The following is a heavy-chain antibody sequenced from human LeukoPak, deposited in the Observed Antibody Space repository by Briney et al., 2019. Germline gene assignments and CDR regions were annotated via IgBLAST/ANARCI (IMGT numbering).Heavy chain of an antibody. V-gene: IGHV4-4*09. D-gene: IGHD3/OR15-3a*01. CDR1: GDSISNYF. CDR3: ARSYYDFLTGFYADY. J-gene: IGHJ4*02. Sequence: PSETLSLTCSVSGDSISNYFWSWIRQPPGEGLEWIGYISTSGTTSYNPSLKSRVTVSVDTSKNQFSLRLNSVTAADTAMYYGARSYYDFLTGFYADYWGQGTLVTVSS. CDR2: ISTSGTT.